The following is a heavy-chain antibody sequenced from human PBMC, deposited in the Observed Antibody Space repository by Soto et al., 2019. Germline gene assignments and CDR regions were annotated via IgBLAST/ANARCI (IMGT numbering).Heavy chain of an antibody. CDR2: IYYSGST. V-gene: IGHV4-30-4*01. CDR1: GGSISSGDYY. J-gene: IGHJ3*02. Sequence: PSETLSLTCTVSGGSISSGDYYWSWIRQPPGKGLEWIGYIYYSGSTYYNPSLKSRVTISVDTSKNQFSLKLSSVTAADTAVYYCAGDEGSGSYYSWGIDIWGQGTMVTVAS. CDR3: AGDEGSGSYYSWGIDI. D-gene: IGHD3-10*01.